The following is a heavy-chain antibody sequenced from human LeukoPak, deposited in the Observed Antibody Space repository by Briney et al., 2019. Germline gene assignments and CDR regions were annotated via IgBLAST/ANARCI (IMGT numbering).Heavy chain of an antibody. CDR2: MKWNGGSK. CDR3: AKTAQKLLALHFDY. J-gene: IGHJ4*02. V-gene: IGHV3-20*04. CDR1: GYTFDDYG. D-gene: IGHD2-21*02. Sequence: GGTLRHSCADSGYTFDDYGMSWVRQARGKGRERVSGMKWNGGSKVYADSVKGRFTISRDNAKISLYLQMNSLRAEDTALYYCAKTAQKLLALHFDYWGQRALVTVSS.